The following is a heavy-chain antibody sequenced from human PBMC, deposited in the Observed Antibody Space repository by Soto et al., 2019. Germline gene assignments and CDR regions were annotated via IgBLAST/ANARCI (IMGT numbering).Heavy chain of an antibody. CDR2: IYWDDDK. V-gene: IGHV2-5*02. CDR3: AHRVGLQGNWNGGYFDF. Sequence: GATLRYPTRTLALNCRFSWLSLHNSGVGVGCIRQPPGKALERLALIYWDDDKRYNPSLKSRLTITKDTSKNQVVLTMTNMDPVDTATYYCAHRVGLQGNWNGGYFDFWVQGALVTVSS. D-gene: IGHD1-1*01. J-gene: IGHJ4*02. CDR1: WLSLHNSGVG.